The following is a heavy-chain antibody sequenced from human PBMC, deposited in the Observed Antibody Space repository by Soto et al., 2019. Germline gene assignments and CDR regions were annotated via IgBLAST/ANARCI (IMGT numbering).Heavy chain of an antibody. CDR1: GGSISSYY. Sequence: SETLSLTCTVSGGSISSYYWSWIRQPPGKGLEWIGYIYCSGSTNYNPSLKSRVTISVDTSKNQFSLKLSSVTAADTAVYYCARDTRHYYDSSGYFPPDAFDIWGQGTMVTVSS. CDR3: ARDTRHYYDSSGYFPPDAFDI. CDR2: IYCSGST. J-gene: IGHJ3*02. V-gene: IGHV4-59*01. D-gene: IGHD3-22*01.